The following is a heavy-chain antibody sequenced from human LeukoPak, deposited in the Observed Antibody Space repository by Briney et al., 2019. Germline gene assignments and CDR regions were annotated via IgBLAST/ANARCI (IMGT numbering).Heavy chain of an antibody. CDR1: GFTFSSYD. V-gene: IGHV3-13*05. J-gene: IGHJ6*02. CDR2: IGTAGDP. D-gene: IGHD2-15*01. Sequence: GGSLRLSCAASGFTFSSYDMHWVRQATGKGLEWVSAIGTAGDPYYPGSVKGRFTISRENAKNSLYLQMNSLRAGDTAVYYCARGDCSGGSCYPFGYYYGMDVWGQGTMVTVSS. CDR3: ARGDCSGGSCYPFGYYYGMDV.